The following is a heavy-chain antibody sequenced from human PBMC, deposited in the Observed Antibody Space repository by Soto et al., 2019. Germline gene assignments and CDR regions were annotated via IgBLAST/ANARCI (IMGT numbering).Heavy chain of an antibody. V-gene: IGHV4-59*08. Sequence: SETLSLTCTVSGGSISSYYWSWIRQPPGKGLEWIGYIYYSGSTNYNPSLKSRVTISVDTSKNQFSLKLSSVTAADTAVYYCARAPRIAAAGEYYYMDVWGKGTTVTVSS. D-gene: IGHD6-13*01. J-gene: IGHJ6*03. CDR2: IYYSGST. CDR1: GGSISSYY. CDR3: ARAPRIAAAGEYYYMDV.